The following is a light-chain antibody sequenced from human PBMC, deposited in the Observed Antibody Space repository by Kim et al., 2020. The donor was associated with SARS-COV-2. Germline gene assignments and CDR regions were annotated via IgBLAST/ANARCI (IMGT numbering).Light chain of an antibody. J-gene: IGLJ3*02. CDR3: SAWDTSLGVWV. Sequence: QTATLTCTGNNHNDGNEGVAWLQQHPGHPPKLLSYRHNNRPSGISERFSASRSGNTASLTIIGLQPEDEADYYCSAWDTSLGVWVFGGGTQLTVL. CDR1: NHNDGNEG. CDR2: RHN. V-gene: IGLV10-54*01.